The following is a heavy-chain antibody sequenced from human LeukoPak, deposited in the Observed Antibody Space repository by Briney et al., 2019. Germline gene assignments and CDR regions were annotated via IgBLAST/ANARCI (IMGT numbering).Heavy chain of an antibody. J-gene: IGHJ4*02. CDR1: GGSFSGYY. D-gene: IGHD5-18*01. Sequence: SETLSLTCAVYGGSFSGYYWSWIRQPPGKGLEWIGEINHSGSTNYNPSLKSRVTISVGTSKNQFSLELSSVTAADTAVYYCARVIGGYSYGHLDYWGQGTLVTVSS. CDR3: ARVIGGYSYGHLDY. CDR2: INHSGST. V-gene: IGHV4-34*01.